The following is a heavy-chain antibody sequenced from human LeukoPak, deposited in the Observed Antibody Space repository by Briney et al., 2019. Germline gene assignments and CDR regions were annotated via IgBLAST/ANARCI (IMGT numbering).Heavy chain of an antibody. CDR3: ARERDSSGYSPLDP. J-gene: IGHJ5*02. D-gene: IGHD3-22*01. V-gene: IGHV1-2*02. Sequence: ASVKVSCKASGYTFTGYYMHWVRQAPEHGLEWMGWINRNSETKFAQKFQGRVTMTRDTSISTAYMELSRLRSDDTAVYYCARERDSSGYSPLDPWGQGTLVTVSS. CDR2: INRNSET. CDR1: GYTFTGYY.